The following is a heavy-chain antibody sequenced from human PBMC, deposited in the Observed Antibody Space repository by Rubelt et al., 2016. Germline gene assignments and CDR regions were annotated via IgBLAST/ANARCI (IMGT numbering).Heavy chain of an antibody. CDR1: GGSISSYY. V-gene: IGHV4-59*12. Sequence: QVQLQESGPGLVKPSETLSLSCTVSGGSISSYYWSWIRQPPGKGLEWIGEINHSGSTNSNPSLKSRVTRSLNTSNNQFSLKLSSVTAADTAVYYCAREGGSNWFDPWGQGTLVTVSS. J-gene: IGHJ5*02. D-gene: IGHD1-26*01. CDR3: AREGGSNWFDP. CDR2: INHSGST.